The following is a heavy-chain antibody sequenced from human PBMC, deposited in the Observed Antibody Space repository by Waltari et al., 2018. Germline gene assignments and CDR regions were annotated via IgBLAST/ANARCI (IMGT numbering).Heavy chain of an antibody. CDR3: ARDVPNGYFDY. Sequence: EVHLVQSGGGLIQPGGSLRLSCGVSGFTFTNYWMTWVRQAPGKGLEWVANRNQDGRDKNYVDSVEGRFTISRDNAQNSVYLQMNSLRAEDTAVYYCARDVPNGYFDYWGSGTLVTVSS. CDR1: GFTFTNYW. V-gene: IGHV3-7*01. J-gene: IGHJ4*02. D-gene: IGHD1-1*01. CDR2: RNQDGRDK.